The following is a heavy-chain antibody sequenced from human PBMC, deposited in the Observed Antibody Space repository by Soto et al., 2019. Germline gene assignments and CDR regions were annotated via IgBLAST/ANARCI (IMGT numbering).Heavy chain of an antibody. V-gene: IGHV4-31*03. CDR1: DGSISSGDYC. CDR3: ARGGDTTKVDY. D-gene: IGHD2-21*02. CDR2: MYNSGST. Sequence: VQLQESGPGLVKPSQTLSLTCTVSDGSISSGDYCWSWISKHPGEGLEWIGFMYNSGSTSYNPSLKSRATISVDTSTNQFSLNLRSVTAADTAVYYCARGGDTTKVDYWGQGTLVTVSS. J-gene: IGHJ4*02.